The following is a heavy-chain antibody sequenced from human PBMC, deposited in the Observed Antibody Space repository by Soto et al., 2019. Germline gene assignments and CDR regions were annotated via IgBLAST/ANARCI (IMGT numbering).Heavy chain of an antibody. J-gene: IGHJ6*02. CDR2: INPSGGST. V-gene: IGHV1-46*01. CDR3: ARGAPWNYVHYGMDV. CDR1: GYTFTSYY. Sequence: QVQLVQSGAEVKKPGASVKVSCKASGYTFTSYYMHWVRQAPGQGLEWMGIINPSGGSTSYAQKFPGRVTMTRDTSTSTVYMELSSLRSEDTAVYYCARGAPWNYVHYGMDVWGQGTTVTVSS. D-gene: IGHD1-7*01.